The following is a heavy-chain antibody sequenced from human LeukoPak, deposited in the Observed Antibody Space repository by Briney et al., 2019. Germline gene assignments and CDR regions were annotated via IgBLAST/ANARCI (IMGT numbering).Heavy chain of an antibody. CDR2: IYPGDSDT. Sequence: GESLKISCKGSGYSFTSYWIGWVRQMPGKRLEWMGIIYPGDSDTRYSQSFQGQATISADKSISTAYLQWSSLKASDTAMYYCARQNRNDLRDAFDIWGQGTMVTVSS. D-gene: IGHD1-1*01. J-gene: IGHJ3*02. CDR3: ARQNRNDLRDAFDI. CDR1: GYSFTSYW. V-gene: IGHV5-51*01.